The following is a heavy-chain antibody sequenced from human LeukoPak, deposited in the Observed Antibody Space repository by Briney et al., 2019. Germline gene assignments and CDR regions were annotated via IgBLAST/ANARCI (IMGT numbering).Heavy chain of an antibody. Sequence: PSETLSLTCAVSGYSISSGYYWGWIRQPPGKGLEWIGSIYQNGNSYYTPSLKGRVTISVDMSENQFSLRLSSVTAADTAVYYCARLYSSQVLKYYFGYWGQGTLVTVSS. CDR2: IYQNGNS. J-gene: IGHJ4*02. V-gene: IGHV4-38-2*01. D-gene: IGHD4-11*01. CDR3: ARLYSSQVLKYYFGY. CDR1: GYSISSGYY.